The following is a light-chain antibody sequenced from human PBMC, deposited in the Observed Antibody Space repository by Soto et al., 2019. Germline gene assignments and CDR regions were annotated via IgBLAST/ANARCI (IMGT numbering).Light chain of an antibody. Sequence: DVVMTQSPLSLPVTLGQPASISCRSSLSPLYSDGNTYLNWLQLRPGQSPRRLIYKVSNRDSGVPDRFSGSGSGTDFTLNISRVEAEDVAVYVGMQGTHWPYTFGQGTKLEI. CDR2: KVS. V-gene: IGKV2-30*01. CDR1: LSPLYSDGNTY. J-gene: IGKJ2*01. CDR3: MQGTHWPYT.